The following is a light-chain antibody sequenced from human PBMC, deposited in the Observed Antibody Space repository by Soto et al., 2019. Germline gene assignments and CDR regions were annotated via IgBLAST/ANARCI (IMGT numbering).Light chain of an antibody. Sequence: EIVLTQSPGTLPLSPGERATLSCRASQSVSSSYLAWYQQKPGQDPRLLMYGASSRATGIPDRFSGSESGTDFTLTISRLEPEDFAVYYCQQYGSSPWTFGQGTKVEIK. J-gene: IGKJ1*01. CDR1: QSVSSSY. CDR2: GAS. CDR3: QQYGSSPWT. V-gene: IGKV3-20*01.